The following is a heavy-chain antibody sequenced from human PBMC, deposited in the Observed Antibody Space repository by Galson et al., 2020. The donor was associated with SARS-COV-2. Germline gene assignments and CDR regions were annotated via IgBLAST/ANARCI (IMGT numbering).Heavy chain of an antibody. Sequence: SETLSLTCTVSGYSVSTTNYWGWVRQPPGRGLEGFGRVFPVAPTNSNPSLKSRVTKPVDTSKNQFSLRLDSVTAADTALYYCARQGVNMIVLVTVPGWYFDLWGRGTLVTVSS. CDR1: GYSVSTTNY. CDR3: ARQGVNMIVLVTVPGWYFDL. J-gene: IGHJ2*01. V-gene: IGHV4-38-2*02. D-gene: IGHD3-22*01. CDR2: VFPVAPT.